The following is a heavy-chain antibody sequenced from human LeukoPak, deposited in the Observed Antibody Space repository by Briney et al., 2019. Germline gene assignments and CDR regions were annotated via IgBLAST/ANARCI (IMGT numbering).Heavy chain of an antibody. D-gene: IGHD1-26*01. CDR1: GGSISSYY. V-gene: IGHV4-4*07. J-gene: IGHJ4*02. CDR3: ARGSGYSGSYEFDY. Sequence: SETLSLTCTVSGGSISSYYWSWIRQPAGKGLEWIGRIDTSGSTNYNPSLKSRVTMSVDTSKNQFSLKLSSVTAADTAVYYCARGSGYSGSYEFDYWGQGTLVTVSS. CDR2: IDTSGST.